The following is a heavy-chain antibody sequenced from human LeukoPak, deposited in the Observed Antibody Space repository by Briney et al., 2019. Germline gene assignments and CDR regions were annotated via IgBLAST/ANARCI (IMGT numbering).Heavy chain of an antibody. CDR3: ARGLPAASFDP. V-gene: IGHV3-23*01. D-gene: IGHD2-2*01. CDR1: GFAFSNYA. J-gene: IGHJ5*02. CDR2: ISGFNT. Sequence: GGSLRLSCTTSGFAFSNYAMNWVRQAPGKGPEWVSGISGFNTYYADSVKGRFTIFRDNSKNVLYLQMDRLRAEDTAVYYCARGLPAASFDPWAQGTLVTVSS.